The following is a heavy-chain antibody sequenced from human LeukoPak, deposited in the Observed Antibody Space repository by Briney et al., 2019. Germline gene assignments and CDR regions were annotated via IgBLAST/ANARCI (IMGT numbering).Heavy chain of an antibody. V-gene: IGHV4-34*01. J-gene: IGHJ4*02. Sequence: PSETLSLTCAVYGGSFSGYYCSWIRQPPGKGLEWIGEINHSGSTNYNPSLKSRVTISVDTSKNQFSLKLSSVTAADTAVYYCARGRRSKRLDYWGQGTLVTVSS. CDR1: GGSFSGYY. CDR3: ARGRRSKRLDY. D-gene: IGHD6-25*01. CDR2: INHSGST.